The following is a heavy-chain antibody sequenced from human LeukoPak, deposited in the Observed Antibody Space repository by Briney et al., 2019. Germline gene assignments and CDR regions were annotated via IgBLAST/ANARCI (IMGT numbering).Heavy chain of an antibody. J-gene: IGHJ4*02. D-gene: IGHD5-24*01. Sequence: GGSLRLSCAASGFTFNSYAMNWVRQTPGKGLEWVSGTIGSGDSRFYADPVKGRFTISRDNSRNTLYLHMNSLRVDDTAVYYCATLYNDKGDYWGQGALVAVSS. CDR2: TIGSGDSR. CDR3: ATLYNDKGDY. CDR1: GFTFNSYA. V-gene: IGHV3-23*01.